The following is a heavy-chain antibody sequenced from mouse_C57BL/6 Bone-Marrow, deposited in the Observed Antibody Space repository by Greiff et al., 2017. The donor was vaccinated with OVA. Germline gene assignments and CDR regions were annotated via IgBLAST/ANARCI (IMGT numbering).Heavy chain of an antibody. CDR3: TIYYGNFLLGY. Sequence: VQLQQPGAELVKPGASVKLSCKASGYTFTSYWMHWVKQRPGRGLEWIGRIDPENGDTEYASKFQGKATITADTSSNTAYLQLSSLTSEDTAVYYCTIYYGNFLLGYWGQGTLVTVSA. CDR2: IDPENGDT. D-gene: IGHD2-1*01. J-gene: IGHJ3*01. CDR1: GYTFTSYW. V-gene: IGHV14-4*01.